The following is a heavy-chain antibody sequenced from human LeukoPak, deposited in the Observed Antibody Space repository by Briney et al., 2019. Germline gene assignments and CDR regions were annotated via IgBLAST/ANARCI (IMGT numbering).Heavy chain of an antibody. CDR1: GESLNGHY. CDR2: GNDSGGT. Sequence: PSETLSLTCAVYGESLNGHYWSWIRQSPGKGLEWIGEGNDSGGTKFNPSLKSRASISADTSRNQFSLKLRSVTAADTAVYYCAKNGQSGFSFDPWGQGTPVTVSS. V-gene: IGHV4-34*01. D-gene: IGHD1-26*01. J-gene: IGHJ5*02. CDR3: AKNGQSGFSFDP.